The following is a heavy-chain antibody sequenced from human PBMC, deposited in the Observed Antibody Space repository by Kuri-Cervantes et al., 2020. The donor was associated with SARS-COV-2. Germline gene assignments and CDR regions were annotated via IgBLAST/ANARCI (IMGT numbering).Heavy chain of an antibody. Sequence: SVKVSCKASGYTFTSYYMHWVRQAPGQGLEWMGGIIPIFGTANYAQKFQGRVTITADESTSKAYMELRSLRSDDTAVYYCARDRGSSGWSWVYYYYGMDVWGQGTTVTVSS. D-gene: IGHD6-19*01. CDR1: GYTFTSYY. J-gene: IGHJ6*02. V-gene: IGHV1-69*13. CDR2: IIPIFGTA. CDR3: ARDRGSSGWSWVYYYYGMDV.